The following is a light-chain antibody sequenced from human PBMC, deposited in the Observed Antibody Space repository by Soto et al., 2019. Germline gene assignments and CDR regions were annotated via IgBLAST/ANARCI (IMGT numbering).Light chain of an antibody. CDR3: QQYNSYALT. CDR2: HAN. Sequence: DIHLTHSPSTLPSSLVDRVTITCRASQSVSTWFAWHHQKPGTAPKLLIDHANTSESGLPSWCSGSGSGTEFPITISCLQPHDFATYYCQQYNSYALTFGGGTKVDIK. V-gene: IGKV1-5*01. J-gene: IGKJ4*01. CDR1: QSVSTW.